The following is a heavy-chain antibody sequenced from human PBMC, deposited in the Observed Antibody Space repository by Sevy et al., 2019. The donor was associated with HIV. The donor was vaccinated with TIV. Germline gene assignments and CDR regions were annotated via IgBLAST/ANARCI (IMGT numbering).Heavy chain of an antibody. D-gene: IGHD3-10*01. Sequence: SETLSLTCTVSGGSITSLYLGWIRQPPGKGLEWIANIYYNGNTNYNPSLKNRVTISLDTSKNQFSRRLSSVTAADTAIYYCAGENARGRGYSWGQGTLVTVSS. CDR2: IYYNGNT. CDR3: AGENARGRGYS. CDR1: GGSITSLY. J-gene: IGHJ4*02. V-gene: IGHV4-59*08.